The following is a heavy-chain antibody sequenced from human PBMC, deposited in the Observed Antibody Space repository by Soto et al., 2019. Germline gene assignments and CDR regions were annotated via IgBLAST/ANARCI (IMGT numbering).Heavy chain of an antibody. CDR3: ARAPPHDFWSGYYRNGMDV. J-gene: IGHJ6*02. D-gene: IGHD3-3*01. CDR2: INPSGGST. CDR1: GYTFTSYY. Sequence: ASVKVSCKASGYTFTSYYMHWVRPAPGQGLEWMGIINPSGGSTSYAQKFQGRVTMTRDTSTSTVYMELSSLRSEDTAVYYCARAPPHDFWSGYYRNGMDVWGQGTTVTVSS. V-gene: IGHV1-46*01.